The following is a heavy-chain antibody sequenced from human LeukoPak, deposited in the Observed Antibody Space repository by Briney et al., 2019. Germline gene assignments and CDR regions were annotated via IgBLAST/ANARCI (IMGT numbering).Heavy chain of an antibody. CDR1: GFTFSNYA. Sequence: GGSLRLSCAASGFTFSNYALHWVRQAPGKGLEWVAVISYDGSNKFYADSVRGRFTISRDNSNNTLFLQMNSLRPEDTAVYYCARGPDYDILADYFDYWGQGTLVTVSS. D-gene: IGHD3-9*01. CDR3: ARGPDYDILADYFDY. V-gene: IGHV3-30*04. CDR2: ISYDGSNK. J-gene: IGHJ4*02.